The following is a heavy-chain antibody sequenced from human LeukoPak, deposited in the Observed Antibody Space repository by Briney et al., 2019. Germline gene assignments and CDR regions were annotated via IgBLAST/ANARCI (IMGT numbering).Heavy chain of an antibody. CDR2: ISSSSSYI. Sequence: PGGSLRLSCAASGFTFSSYSMNWVRQAPGKGLEWVSSISSSSSYIYYADSVKGRFTISRDNAKNSLYLQMNSLRAEDTAVYYCASGFPHRDYYDSSGYYLFDYWGQGTLLTVSS. D-gene: IGHD3-22*01. CDR3: ASGFPHRDYYDSSGYYLFDY. J-gene: IGHJ4*02. CDR1: GFTFSSYS. V-gene: IGHV3-21*01.